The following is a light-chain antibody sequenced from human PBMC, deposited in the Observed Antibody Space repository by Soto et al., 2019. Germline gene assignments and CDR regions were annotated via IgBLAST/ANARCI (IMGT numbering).Light chain of an antibody. CDR1: QSISSN. CDR2: RTS. Sequence: EIVMTQSPATLSVSPGERATLSCRASQSISSNLAWYQQKPGQAPRLLMFRTSNRATGIPARFSGSGSGTDFTLTISSLEPEDFAVYYCQQRGNWPPITFGPGTKVDIK. V-gene: IGKV3-11*01. J-gene: IGKJ3*01. CDR3: QQRGNWPPIT.